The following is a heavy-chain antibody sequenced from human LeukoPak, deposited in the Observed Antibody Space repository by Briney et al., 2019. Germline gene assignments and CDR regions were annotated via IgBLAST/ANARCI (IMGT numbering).Heavy chain of an antibody. CDR3: ARDAGSSWHN. D-gene: IGHD6-13*01. CDR1: GYTFSLYY. V-gene: IGHV1-46*01. CDR2: INPGDGST. Sequence: ASVKVSCKASGYTFSLYYLHWVRQAPGQGPEWMGMINPGDGSTTYRQKFKGRVTMTRDMSTRTIYMELSGLKFEDTAVYYCARDAGSSWHNWGQGTLVTVSS. J-gene: IGHJ4*02.